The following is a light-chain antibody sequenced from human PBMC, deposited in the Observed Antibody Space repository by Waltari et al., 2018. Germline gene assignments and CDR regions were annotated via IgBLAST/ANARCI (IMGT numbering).Light chain of an antibody. CDR3: SSYTRVSASVV. V-gene: IGLV2-14*01. CDR2: DAS. CDR1: SSDLGGYNY. Sequence: QSALTQPASVSGSPGQSITISCPGTSSDLGGYNYASWYQQHPGRAPKLIIYDASKRPSGVSVRFSGSKSGNTASLTISGLQAEDEADYYCSSYTRVSASVVFGGGTKLTVL. J-gene: IGLJ2*01.